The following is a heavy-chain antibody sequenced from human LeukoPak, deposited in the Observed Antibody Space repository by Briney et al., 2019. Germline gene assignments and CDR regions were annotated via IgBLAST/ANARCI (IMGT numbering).Heavy chain of an antibody. CDR3: ARGAPSGSYYY. J-gene: IGHJ4*02. D-gene: IGHD1-26*01. CDR1: GFTFSSYW. Sequence: PGGSLRLSCAASGFTFSSYWMHWVRQAPGKGLVWVSRINSDGSSATYADPVKGRFTISRDNVKNTLYLQMNSLRAEDTAVYYCARGAPSGSYYYWGQGTLVTVSS. V-gene: IGHV3-74*01. CDR2: INSDGSSA.